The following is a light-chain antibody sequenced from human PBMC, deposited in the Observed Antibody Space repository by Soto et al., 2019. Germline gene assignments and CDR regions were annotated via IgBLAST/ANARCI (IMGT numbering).Light chain of an antibody. CDR3: MQGTHFPIT. Sequence: DIVMTQTPLSLSVTLGQPASFSCRSSQGLVHSDGRTYLSWLRQRPGQPPRLLLFQISNRFTGVPDRFSRSGSGTDFTLKISRVEAEDVGTYYCMQGTHFPITFGQGTRLDIE. J-gene: IGKJ5*01. V-gene: IGKV2-24*01. CDR2: QIS. CDR1: QGLVHSDGRTY.